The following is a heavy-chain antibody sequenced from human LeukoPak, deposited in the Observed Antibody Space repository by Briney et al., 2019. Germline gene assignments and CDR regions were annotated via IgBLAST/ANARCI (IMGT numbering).Heavy chain of an antibody. CDR1: GFTISSYW. D-gene: IGHD6-19*01. CDR3: AREGGSDFDY. J-gene: IGHJ4*02. CDR2: INSDGSST. Sequence: GGSLRLSCAASGFTISSYWRNWVRQTPGKGLVWVSRINSDGSSTSYADSVKGRFTISRDNAKNTLYLQMNSLRAEDTAVCFCAREGGSDFDYWGQGTLVTVSS. V-gene: IGHV3-74*01.